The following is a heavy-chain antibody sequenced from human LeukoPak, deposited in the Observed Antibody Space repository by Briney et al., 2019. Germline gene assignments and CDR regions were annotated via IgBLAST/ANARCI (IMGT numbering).Heavy chain of an antibody. Sequence: GASVKVSCKASGYTFTSYGISWVRQAPGQGLEWMGWISAYNGNTNYAQKLQGRVTMTTDTSTSTAYMELRSLRSDDTAVYYCARGEDLGYCSGGSCYSADYYYMDVWGKGTTVTVSS. CDR1: GYTFTSYG. CDR3: ARGEDLGYCSGGSCYSADYYYMDV. D-gene: IGHD2-15*01. V-gene: IGHV1-18*01. J-gene: IGHJ6*03. CDR2: ISAYNGNT.